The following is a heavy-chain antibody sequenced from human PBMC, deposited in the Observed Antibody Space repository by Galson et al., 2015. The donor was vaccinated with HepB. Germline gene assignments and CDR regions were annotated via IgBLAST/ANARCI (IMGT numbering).Heavy chain of an antibody. CDR2: ISGSGGSR. CDR1: GFTFNSHA. D-gene: IGHD4-11*01. J-gene: IGHJ6*01. CDR3: AKSLNDYSNYGPQYYYYYYGMDV. V-gene: IGHV3-23*01. Sequence: SLRLSCAASGFTFNSHAMSWVRQPPGKGLQWVSAISGSGGSRYYADSVKGRFTISRDNSKNTLYLQMNTLRAEDTAVYYCAKSLNDYSNYGPQYYYYYYGMDVWGQGTTVTVSS.